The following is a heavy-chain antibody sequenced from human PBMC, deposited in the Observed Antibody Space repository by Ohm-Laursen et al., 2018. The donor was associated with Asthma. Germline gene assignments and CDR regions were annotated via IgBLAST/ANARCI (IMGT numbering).Heavy chain of an antibody. CDR2: ISTASSFI. CDR1: GYTFSRYS. D-gene: IGHD1-26*01. CDR3: ARIGPEWELPGREYSVHH. J-gene: IGHJ1*01. Sequence: SLRLSCAASGYTFSRYSIHWVRQIPGKGLEGVASISTASSFIYYADSVRGRFTTSRDNARNSVYLQMNSLRAEDTALYYCARIGPEWELPGREYSVHHWGQGTLVTVSS. V-gene: IGHV3-21*01.